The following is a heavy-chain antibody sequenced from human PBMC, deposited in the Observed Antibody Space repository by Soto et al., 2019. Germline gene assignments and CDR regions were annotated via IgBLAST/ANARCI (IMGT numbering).Heavy chain of an antibody. CDR1: GFTFSIYA. Sequence: LRLSCAASGFTFSIYAMHWVRQAPGKGLEWVAVISYYGSNKYYADSVKGRFTISRYNSKNTLYLQMNSLRAEDTAVYYCARAGIYDILNAFPAHYGMHXWGQGTMVTVS. CDR3: ARAGIYDILNAFPAHYGMHX. V-gene: IGHV3-30-3*01. D-gene: IGHD3-9*01. J-gene: IGHJ6*02. CDR2: ISYYGSNK.